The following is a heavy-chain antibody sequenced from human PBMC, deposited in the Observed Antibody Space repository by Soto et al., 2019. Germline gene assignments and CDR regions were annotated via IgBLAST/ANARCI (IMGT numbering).Heavy chain of an antibody. V-gene: IGHV1-18*01. CDR1: GYTFTSFG. D-gene: IGHD5-12*01. CDR3: ARWSGYRNTYYGSDY. CDR2: ISAYNGNT. J-gene: IGHJ4*01. Sequence: QVQLVQSGAEVKKPGASVKVSCKASGYTFTSFGISWVRQAPGQGLEWVGWISAYNGNTNYAQKLQGRVTMTTDTSTTTVSLELRSLRSDDTAVYYCARWSGYRNTYYGSDYWCHGTLVTVAS.